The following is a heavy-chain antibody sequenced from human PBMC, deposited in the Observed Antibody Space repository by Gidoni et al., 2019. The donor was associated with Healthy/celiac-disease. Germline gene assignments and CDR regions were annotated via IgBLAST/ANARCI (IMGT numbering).Heavy chain of an antibody. CDR2: IHAGNGNT. CDR1: GYTFTSYA. J-gene: IGHJ4*02. V-gene: IGHV1-3*01. CDR3: ARDLTTTSRFDY. D-gene: IGHD4-17*01. Sequence: QVQLVQSGAEVKKPGASVKVSCKAAGYTFTSYAMHWVRQAPGQRLEWMGWIHAGNGNTKYSQKFQGRVTITRDTSASTAYMELSSLRSEDTAVYYCARDLTTTSRFDYWGQGTLVTVSS.